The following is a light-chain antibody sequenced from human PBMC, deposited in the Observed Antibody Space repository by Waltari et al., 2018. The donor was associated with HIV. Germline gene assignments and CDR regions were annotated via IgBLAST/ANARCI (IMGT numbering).Light chain of an antibody. CDR3: NARDSSGNHVV. V-gene: IGLV3-19*01. CDR1: SLRIYY. CDR2: GKN. J-gene: IGLJ2*01. Sequence: SSELTQDPAVSVALGQTVRITCQGDSLRIYYASWYQQKPGQAPVLVIYGKNNRPAGIPDRFSDSSSGNTASLTITGAQAEDEADYYCNARDSSGNHVVFGGVTRLTVL.